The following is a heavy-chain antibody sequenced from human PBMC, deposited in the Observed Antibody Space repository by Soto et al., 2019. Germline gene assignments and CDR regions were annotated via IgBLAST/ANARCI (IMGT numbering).Heavy chain of an antibody. CDR1: GGSISTYY. D-gene: IGHD3-9*01. J-gene: IGHJ6*02. CDR3: ARVGILTGYYNGLDV. Sequence: QEHLQESGPGLVKPSETLSLTCTVSGGSISTYYWSWIRQPPGKGLEWIGYIYFSGSTNYNPSLKSRVTISVDTSKNQFSLKLGSVTAADTAVYYCARVGILTGYYNGLDVWGQGTTVTVSS. CDR2: IYFSGST. V-gene: IGHV4-59*01.